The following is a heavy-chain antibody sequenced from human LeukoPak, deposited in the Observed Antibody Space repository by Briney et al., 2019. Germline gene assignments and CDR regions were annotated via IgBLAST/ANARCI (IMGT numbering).Heavy chain of an antibody. CDR1: GVTISSYY. V-gene: IGHV4-59*08. CDR3: GSTNYNPSLKSRVTISVDTSKNQFSLKLSSVTAADTAVYYCATYYYDSSGYYLGPFDY. CDR2: IYCSGST. D-gene: IGHD3-10*01. Sequence: WETLSLTCTASGVTISSYYRSWIRQPPGKGLEWIWFIYCSGSTNYYASVKGRFTISVATSKNTFSLKMSSLTAADTAVYYSGSTNYNPSLKSRVTISVDTSKNQFSLKLSSVTAADTAVYYCATYYYDSSGYYLGPFDYWGQGTLVTVSS. J-gene: IGHJ4*02.